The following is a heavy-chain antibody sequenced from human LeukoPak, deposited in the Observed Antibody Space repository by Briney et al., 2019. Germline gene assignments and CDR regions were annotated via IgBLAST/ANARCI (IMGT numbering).Heavy chain of an antibody. CDR3: SRGGSSTSLNY. V-gene: IGHV3-21*01. D-gene: IGHD2-2*01. J-gene: IGHJ4*02. CDR2: ISSSSSYI. CDR1: AFTLSSYS. Sequence: RGALRHSPAPHAFTLSSYSMNWFRQAPGQGLDMVSSISSSSSYIYYADSVKGGFTLFSDKAKNSLYLQMNSLRDEDTAVYYCSRGGSSTSLNYWGQGTLVTVSS.